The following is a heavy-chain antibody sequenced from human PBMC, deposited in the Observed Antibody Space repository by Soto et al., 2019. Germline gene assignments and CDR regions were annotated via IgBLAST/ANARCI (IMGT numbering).Heavy chain of an antibody. CDR3: ARGSGYDFWSGDYKDAFDI. J-gene: IGHJ3*02. CDR2: INHSGST. CDR1: GGSFSGYY. D-gene: IGHD3-3*01. V-gene: IGHV4-34*01. Sequence: QVQLQQWGAGLLKPSETLSLTCAVYGGSFSGYYWSWIRQPPGKGLEWIGEINHSGSTNYNPSLKSRVTISVDTSKNQFSLKLSSVTAADTAVYYCARGSGYDFWSGDYKDAFDIWGQGTMVTVSS.